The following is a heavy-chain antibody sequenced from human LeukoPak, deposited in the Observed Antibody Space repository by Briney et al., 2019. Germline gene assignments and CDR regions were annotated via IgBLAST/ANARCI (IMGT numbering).Heavy chain of an antibody. CDR3: ARESQGDVDTAGNGMDV. J-gene: IGHJ6*02. CDR2: IYYSGST. Sequence: PSETLSLTCTVSGGSISSHYWSWIRQPPGKGLEWIGYIYYSGSTNYNPSLKSRVTISVDTSKNQFSLKLSSVTAADTAVYFCARESQGDVDTAGNGMDVWGQGTTVTVSS. D-gene: IGHD5-18*01. V-gene: IGHV4-59*11. CDR1: GGSISSHY.